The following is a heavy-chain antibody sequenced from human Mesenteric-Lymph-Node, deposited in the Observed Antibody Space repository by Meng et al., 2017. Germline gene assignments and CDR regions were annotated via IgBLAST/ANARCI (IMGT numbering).Heavy chain of an antibody. CDR2: INHSGST. V-gene: IGHV4-34*01. CDR1: GGSFSGYY. CDR3: ARHHHSPTFDY. Sequence: QVQLQGSGPGLGKPSGTLSLTCAVYGGSFSGYYWSWIRQPPGKGLEWIGEINHSGSTNYNPSLKSRVTISVDRSKKQFSLKLSSVTAADTAVYYCARHHHSPTFDYWGQGTLVTVSS. J-gene: IGHJ4*02. D-gene: IGHD1-14*01.